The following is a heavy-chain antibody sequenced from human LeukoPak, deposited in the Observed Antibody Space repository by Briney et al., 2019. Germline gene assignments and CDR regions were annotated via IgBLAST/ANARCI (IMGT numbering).Heavy chain of an antibody. CDR2: VNHSGST. CDR3: ARAYYYDRSGYRPLSVLYPRPFDY. D-gene: IGHD3-22*01. Sequence: SETLSLTCAVYGGSFSGYYWSWIRQPPGKGLEWIGEVNHSGSTDYSPSLKSRVTISVDTSKNQFSLSLSSVTAADTAVYYCARAYYYDRSGYRPLSVLYPRPFDYWGQGTLVTVSS. CDR1: GGSFSGYY. V-gene: IGHV4-34*01. J-gene: IGHJ4*02.